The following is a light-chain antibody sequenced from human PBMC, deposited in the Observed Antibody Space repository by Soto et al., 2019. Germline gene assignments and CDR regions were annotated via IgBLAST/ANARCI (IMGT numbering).Light chain of an antibody. CDR1: PGVSRY. J-gene: IGKJ4*01. CDR3: QQLNTYPVT. V-gene: IGKV1-9*01. CDR2: AAS. Sequence: IQLTQSPSSLSASVGDRVTLTCRARPGVSRYLSWYQLKPGRAPILLISAASTLQSGVPARFRGSGSGTDFTLSITSLQPEDFATYYCQQLNTYPVTFGGGTKVEIK.